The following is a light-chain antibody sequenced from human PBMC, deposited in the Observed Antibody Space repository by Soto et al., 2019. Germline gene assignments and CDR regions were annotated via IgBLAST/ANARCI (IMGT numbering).Light chain of an antibody. CDR2: GAS. J-gene: IGKJ1*01. CDR3: HQYNNWHT. Sequence: EIVMTQSPATLSVSPGERATLSCRASQSVSSNLAWYHQKPGQAPRLLIYGASTRATGIPARFSGSGSGTEFTLTISSLQSEDFAVYYCHQYNNWHTFGQGTKVEIK. CDR1: QSVSSN. V-gene: IGKV3-15*01.